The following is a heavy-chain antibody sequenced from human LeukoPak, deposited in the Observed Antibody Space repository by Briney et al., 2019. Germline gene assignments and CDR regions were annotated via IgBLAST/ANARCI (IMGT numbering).Heavy chain of an antibody. CDR2: IYYSGST. CDR1: GGSISSSSYY. J-gene: IGHJ3*02. D-gene: IGHD6-13*01. V-gene: IGHV4-39*07. Sequence: SETLSLTCTVSGGSISSSSYYWGWIRQPPGKGLEWIGSIYYSGSTYYNPSLKSRVTISVDTSKNQFSLKLSSVTAADTAVYYCARLAAADAFDIWGQGTMVTVSS. CDR3: ARLAAADAFDI.